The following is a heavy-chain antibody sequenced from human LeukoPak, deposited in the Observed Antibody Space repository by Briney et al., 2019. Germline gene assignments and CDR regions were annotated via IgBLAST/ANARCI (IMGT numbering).Heavy chain of an antibody. J-gene: IGHJ3*01. CDR3: AKDYRGSGYFFDV. CDR2: ISGSGGNT. V-gene: IGHV3-23*01. CDR1: GFTFRDYA. Sequence: GGSLRLSCAASGFTFRDYAMSWVRQAPGKGLEWASTISGSGGNTYYADSVKGRFTISRDNSKNTLYLQMNSLRAEDTAIYSCAKDYRGSGYFFDVWGQGTMVAVSS. D-gene: IGHD3-3*01.